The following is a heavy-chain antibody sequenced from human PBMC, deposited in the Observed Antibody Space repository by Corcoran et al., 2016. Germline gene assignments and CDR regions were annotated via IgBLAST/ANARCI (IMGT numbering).Heavy chain of an antibody. CDR2: IYPGDSDT. CDR3: ARSTAILGVVTYGMDV. Sequence: EVQLVQSGAEVKTPGESLKISCKGSGYSFTSYWIGWVRQMPGKGLEWMGIIYPGDSDTRYSPSFQGQVTISADKSISTAYLQWSSLKASDTAMYYCARSTAILGVVTYGMDVWGQGTTVTISS. D-gene: IGHD3-3*01. CDR1: GYSFTSYW. V-gene: IGHV5-51*01. J-gene: IGHJ6*02.